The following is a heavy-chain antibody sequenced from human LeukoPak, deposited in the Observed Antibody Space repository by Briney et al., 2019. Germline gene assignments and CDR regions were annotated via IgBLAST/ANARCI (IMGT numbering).Heavy chain of an antibody. V-gene: IGHV4-59*01. CDR2: IYYNGST. Sequence: SSETLSLTCTVSGGSISSYYWSWIRQPPGKGLEWIGYIYYNGSTSYNPSLKSRVTISVDTSKNQFSLKLSSVTAADTAVYYCARGYSGSYGRFDYWGQGTLVTVSS. CDR3: ARGYSGSYGRFDY. CDR1: GGSISSYY. D-gene: IGHD1-26*01. J-gene: IGHJ4*02.